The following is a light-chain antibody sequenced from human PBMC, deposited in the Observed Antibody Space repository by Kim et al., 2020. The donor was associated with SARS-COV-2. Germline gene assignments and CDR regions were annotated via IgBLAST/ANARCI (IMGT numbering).Light chain of an antibody. CDR3: LQHRSYPWT. CDR2: AAS. Sequence: ASVGDRGTITCRASQGISSHLAWFQQRPGKVPERLIYAASSLQSGVPSRFSGSGSGTEFTLTISSLQPEDSATYYCLQHRSYPWTFGQGTKVDIK. J-gene: IGKJ1*01. CDR1: QGISSH. V-gene: IGKV1-17*03.